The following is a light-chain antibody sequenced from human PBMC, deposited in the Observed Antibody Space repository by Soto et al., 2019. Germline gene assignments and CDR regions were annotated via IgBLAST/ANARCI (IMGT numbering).Light chain of an antibody. CDR3: QQYSSSPYT. CDR1: QSVSSNQ. CDR2: GTF. V-gene: IGKV3-20*01. Sequence: DILLTQSPGTLSLSPGERATLSCRASQSVSSNQLTWYQQKPGQAPRLLIYGTFNRPTGIPDRFSGSGSGTDFTLTISRLEPEDFAVYYCQQYSSSPYTFGQGTKLDIK. J-gene: IGKJ2*01.